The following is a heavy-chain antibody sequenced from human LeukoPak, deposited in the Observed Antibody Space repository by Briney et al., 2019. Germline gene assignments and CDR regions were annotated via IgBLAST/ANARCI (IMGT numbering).Heavy chain of an antibody. CDR1: GGSISSYY. CDR3: ARLQGVGATTNYFDY. J-gene: IGHJ4*02. CDR2: IYYSGST. D-gene: IGHD1-26*01. Sequence: SETLSLTCTVSGGSISSYYWSWIRQPPGXGLEWIGYIYYSGSTNYNPSLKSRVTISVDTSKNQFSLKLSSVTAADTAVYYCARLQGVGATTNYFDYWGQGTLVTASS. V-gene: IGHV4-59*08.